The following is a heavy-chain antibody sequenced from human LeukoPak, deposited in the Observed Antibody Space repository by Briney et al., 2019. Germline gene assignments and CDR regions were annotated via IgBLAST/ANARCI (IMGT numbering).Heavy chain of an antibody. Sequence: SETLSLTCSVSGGSISSYHWSWIRQPPGKGLEWIGYISYSGYTNYNPSLQSRGTISLNRPKNQFSVKLTSVTAADTAVYYCARIERDGSGKPPYYYYYMDVWGKGTTVTVSS. D-gene: IGHD3-10*01. V-gene: IGHV4-59*01. CDR1: GGSISSYH. CDR3: ARIERDGSGKPPYYYYYMDV. J-gene: IGHJ6*03. CDR2: ISYSGYT.